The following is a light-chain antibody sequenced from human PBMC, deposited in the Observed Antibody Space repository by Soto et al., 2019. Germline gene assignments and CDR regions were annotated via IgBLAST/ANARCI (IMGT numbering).Light chain of an antibody. J-gene: IGKJ1*01. CDR3: QQYGSSPRT. Sequence: EIVLTQSPGTLSLSPGDGATLSCRASLSVSSSSLAWYQQKLGQAPRLLVYGASSRATGIPDRFSGSGSGTDFTLTISRLEPEDFAVYFCQQYGSSPRTFGLGTTVEIK. V-gene: IGKV3-20*01. CDR2: GAS. CDR1: LSVSSSS.